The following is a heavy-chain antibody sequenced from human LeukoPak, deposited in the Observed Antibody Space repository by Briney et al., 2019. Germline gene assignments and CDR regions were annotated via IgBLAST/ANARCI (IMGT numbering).Heavy chain of an antibody. D-gene: IGHD1-26*01. V-gene: IGHV3-9*01. J-gene: IGHJ3*02. CDR3: AKAVVGATPRGAFDI. Sequence: PGGSLRLSCAASGFTFDDSAMHWVRQAPGKGLEWVSGISWNGDNTGYADSVKGRFIISRDNAENSLYLQMNSLRSEDTAFYFCAKAVVGATPRGAFDIWGQGTRVTASS. CDR2: ISWNGDNT. CDR1: GFTFDDSA.